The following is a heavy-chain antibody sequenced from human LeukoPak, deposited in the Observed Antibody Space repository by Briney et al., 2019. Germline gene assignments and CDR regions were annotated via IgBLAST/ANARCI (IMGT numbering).Heavy chain of an antibody. CDR1: GGSISSYY. Sequence: PSETLSLTCTVSGGSISSYYWSWIRQPPGKGLEWIGYIYYSGSTNYNPSLKSRVTISVDTSKNQFSLKLSSVTAADTAVYYCASSPEDSGPYYFDYWGQGTLVTVSS. V-gene: IGHV4-59*01. D-gene: IGHD5-12*01. J-gene: IGHJ4*02. CDR3: ASSPEDSGPYYFDY. CDR2: IYYSGST.